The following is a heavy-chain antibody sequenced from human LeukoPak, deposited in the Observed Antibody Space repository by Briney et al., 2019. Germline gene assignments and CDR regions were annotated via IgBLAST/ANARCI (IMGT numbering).Heavy chain of an antibody. CDR3: ARDEYYYDSSGYYSPDY. V-gene: IGHV3-30*01. D-gene: IGHD3-22*01. CDR1: GFTFSSYA. CDR2: ISYDGSNK. Sequence: GGSLRLSCAASGFTFSSYAMHWVRQAPGKGLEWVAVISYDGSNKYYADSVKGRFTISRDNSKNTLYLQMNSLRAEDTAVYYCARDEYYYDSSGYYSPDYWGQGTLVTVSS. J-gene: IGHJ4*02.